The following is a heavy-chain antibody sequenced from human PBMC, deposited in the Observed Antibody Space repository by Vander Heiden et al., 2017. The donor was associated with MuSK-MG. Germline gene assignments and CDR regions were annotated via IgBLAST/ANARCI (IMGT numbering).Heavy chain of an antibody. V-gene: IGHV3-30*04. CDR2: ISYDGSNK. CDR1: GFTFSCYA. CDR3: ATGPEDRRAWLRLATNFDY. J-gene: IGHJ4*02. D-gene: IGHD5-12*01. Sequence: QVQLVESGGGVVKPGRSLRLSCAASGFTFSCYALHWVRQAPGKGLEWVAVISYDGSNKYYADSVKGRFTISRDNSKNTLYLQMNSLRAEDTAVYYCATGPEDRRAWLRLATNFDYWGQGTLVTVSS.